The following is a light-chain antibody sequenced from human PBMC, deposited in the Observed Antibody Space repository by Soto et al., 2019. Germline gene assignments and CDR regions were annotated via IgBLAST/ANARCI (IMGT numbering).Light chain of an antibody. CDR1: QTISSW. Sequence: DIQMTQSPSTLSGSVGDRVTITCRASQTISSWLAWYQQKPGKAPKLLIYKASTLKSGVPSRCSGSGSGTEFTLTISSLQPADFATYYCQHYNSYSEAFGQGTKVDIK. V-gene: IGKV1-5*03. CDR2: KAS. CDR3: QHYNSYSEA. J-gene: IGKJ1*01.